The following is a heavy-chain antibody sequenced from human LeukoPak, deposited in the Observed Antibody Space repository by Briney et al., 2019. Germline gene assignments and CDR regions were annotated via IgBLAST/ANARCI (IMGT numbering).Heavy chain of an antibody. Sequence: GGSLRLSCAASGFTFSSYGMHWVRQAPGKGLEWVAFIRYDGSNKYYADSVKGRFTISRDNSKNTLYLQMNSLRADDTAVYYCAREGDYDSSGYYPYYYYYYMDVWGKGTTVTVSS. CDR3: AREGDYDSSGYYPYYYYYYMDV. CDR1: GFTFSSYG. D-gene: IGHD3-22*01. J-gene: IGHJ6*03. V-gene: IGHV3-30*02. CDR2: IRYDGSNK.